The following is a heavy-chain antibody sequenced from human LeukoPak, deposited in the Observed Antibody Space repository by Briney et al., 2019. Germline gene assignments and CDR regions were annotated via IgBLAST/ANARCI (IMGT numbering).Heavy chain of an antibody. D-gene: IGHD1-26*01. V-gene: IGHV4-59*08. Sequence: WETLSLTCTVSGGSISAYYWGWIRQPPGKGLEWIGYIHYTGTTNSNPSLKSRLTVSIDTSQNQFSLNLNSVTAADTAVYYCATPMNSGYFHYWGQGTLVTVSS. CDR2: IHYTGTT. CDR3: ATPMNSGYFHY. J-gene: IGHJ4*02. CDR1: GGSISAYY.